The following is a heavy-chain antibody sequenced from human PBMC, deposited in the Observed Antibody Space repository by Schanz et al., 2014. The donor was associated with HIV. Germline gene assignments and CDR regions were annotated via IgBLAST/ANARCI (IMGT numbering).Heavy chain of an antibody. V-gene: IGHV3-23*04. CDR2: ISEFGGSA. CDR1: GFTFSSLG. D-gene: IGHD4-17*01. J-gene: IGHJ4*02. Sequence: VQLVESGGGLVQPGGSLRLSCAASGFTFSSLGMSWVRQAPGEGLEWVSGISEFGGSAWYADSVKGRFTVSRDDSKNTVYVQMDSLTAEDTAVYYCAKDYGDFVPYGFLDFWGQGTLVAVSS. CDR3: AKDYGDFVPYGFLDF.